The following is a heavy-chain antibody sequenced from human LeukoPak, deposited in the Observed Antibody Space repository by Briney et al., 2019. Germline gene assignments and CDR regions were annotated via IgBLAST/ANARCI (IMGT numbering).Heavy chain of an antibody. CDR1: GYTFTSYY. V-gene: IGHV1-46*01. J-gene: IGHJ3*02. Sequence: GASVKVSCKASGYTFTSYYMHWVRQAPGEGLEWMGIINPSGGSTSYAQKFQGRVTMTRDMSTSTVYMELSSLRSDDTAVYYCARESFSTVTSATDAFDIWGQGTMVTVSS. D-gene: IGHD4-17*01. CDR3: ARESFSTVTSATDAFDI. CDR2: INPSGGST.